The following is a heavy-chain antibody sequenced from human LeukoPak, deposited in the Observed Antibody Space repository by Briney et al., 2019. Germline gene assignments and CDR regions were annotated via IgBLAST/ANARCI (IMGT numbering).Heavy chain of an antibody. V-gene: IGHV3-23*01. D-gene: IGHD3-3*01. J-gene: IGHJ4*02. CDR2: VSGSGRGETT. CDR3: ARDLLIFGVVLRGNFDY. Sequence: PGGSLRLSCAASGFTFSSSAMSWVRQAPGKGLEWVSNVSGSGRGETTYYADSVKGRFTISRDNSKNTLYLQMNSLRAEDTSVYYCARDLLIFGVVLRGNFDYWGQGTLVTVSS. CDR1: GFTFSSSA.